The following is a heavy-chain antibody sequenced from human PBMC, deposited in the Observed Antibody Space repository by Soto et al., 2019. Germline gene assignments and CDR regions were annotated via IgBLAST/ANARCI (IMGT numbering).Heavy chain of an antibody. J-gene: IGHJ4*02. Sequence: WGSLLLLCAASVFTFSSYGMHLVRQAPGKGLEWVAVIWYDGSNKYYADSVKGRFTISRDNSKNTLYLQMNSLRAEDTAVYYCARDLGLTMVRGVIAYWGQGTLVTLSS. CDR3: ARDLGLTMVRGVIAY. CDR2: IWYDGSNK. CDR1: VFTFSSYG. V-gene: IGHV3-33*01. D-gene: IGHD3-10*01.